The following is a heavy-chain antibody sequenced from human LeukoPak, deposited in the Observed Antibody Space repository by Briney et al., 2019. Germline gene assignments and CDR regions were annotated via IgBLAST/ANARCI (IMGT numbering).Heavy chain of an antibody. V-gene: IGHV1-2*02. D-gene: IGHD3-3*01. CDR2: INPNSGGT. CDR3: AREGFWRDLGDY. Sequence: ASVNVSCKASGYTFTGYYMHWVRQAPGQGLEWMGWINPNSGGTNYAQKFQGRVTMTRDTSISTAYMELSRLRSDDTAVYYCAREGFWRDLGDYWGQGTLVTVSS. CDR1: GYTFTGYY. J-gene: IGHJ4*02.